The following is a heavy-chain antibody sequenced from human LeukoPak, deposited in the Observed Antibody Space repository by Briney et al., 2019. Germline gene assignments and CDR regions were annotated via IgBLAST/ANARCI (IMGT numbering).Heavy chain of an antibody. J-gene: IGHJ3*02. CDR1: GFTFSSYA. CDR3: ARDERGSGSYSAFDI. V-gene: IGHV3-30*01. CDR2: ISYDGSNK. D-gene: IGHD1-26*01. Sequence: PGGSLRLSCAASGFTFSSYAMHWVRQAPGKGLEWVAVISYDGSNKYYADSVRGRFTISRDNSKNTLYLQMNSLRSEDTAVYYCARDERGSGSYSAFDIWGQGTMVTVSS.